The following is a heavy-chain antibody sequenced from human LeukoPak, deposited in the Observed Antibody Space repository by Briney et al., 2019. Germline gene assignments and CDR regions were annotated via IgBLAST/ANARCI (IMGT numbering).Heavy chain of an antibody. CDR1: GGSISSSSYY. D-gene: IGHD3-22*01. Sequence: SETLTLTCTVSGGSISSSSYYWGWIRQPPGKGLEWIGSIYYSGSTYYNPSLKSRVTISVDTSKNQFSLKLSSVTAADTAVYYCARDDSSGYYFRDPHPFDYWGQGTLVTVSS. CDR2: IYYSGST. J-gene: IGHJ4*02. V-gene: IGHV4-39*07. CDR3: ARDDSSGYYFRDPHPFDY.